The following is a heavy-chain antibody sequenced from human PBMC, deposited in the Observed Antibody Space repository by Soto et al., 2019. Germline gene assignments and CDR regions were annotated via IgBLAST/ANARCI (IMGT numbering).Heavy chain of an antibody. Sequence: PSETLSLTCAVSGGSFSGYYWSWIRQSPGKGLQWIGEIHHSGNTNYNPSLKSRLTISVDTSTNQFSLNLSSVPAADTVVYYCARGKRGSSSYRGEDKYYYYGMDVWGQGTTVTVSS. J-gene: IGHJ6*02. CDR1: GGSFSGYY. CDR2: IHHSGNT. CDR3: ARGKRGSSSYRGEDKYYYYGMDV. D-gene: IGHD6-13*01. V-gene: IGHV4-34*01.